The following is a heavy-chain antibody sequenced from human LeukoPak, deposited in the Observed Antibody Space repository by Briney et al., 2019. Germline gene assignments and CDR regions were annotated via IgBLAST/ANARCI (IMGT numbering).Heavy chain of an antibody. J-gene: IGHJ4*02. D-gene: IGHD2/OR15-2a*01. V-gene: IGHV3-30*04. CDR3: AKAGNIRFDY. CDR1: GFTFSSYA. CDR2: ISYDGSNK. Sequence: GRSLRLSCAASGFTFSSYAMHWVRQAPGKGLEWVAVISYDGSNKYYADSVKGRFTISRDNSKNTLYLQMNSLRAEDTAVYYCAKAGNIRFDYWGQGTLVTVSS.